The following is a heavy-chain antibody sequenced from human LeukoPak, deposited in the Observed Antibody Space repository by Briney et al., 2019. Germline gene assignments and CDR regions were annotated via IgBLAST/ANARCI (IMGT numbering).Heavy chain of an antibody. D-gene: IGHD4-17*01. Sequence: PGGSLRLSCAASGFTFSCYWMSWVRQAPGKGLEWVANIKQDGSEKYYVDSVKGRFTISRDNAKNSLYLQMNSLRAEDTAVYYCARDKWFSYGDHFDYWGQGTLVTVSS. CDR2: IKQDGSEK. CDR3: ARDKWFSYGDHFDY. J-gene: IGHJ4*02. CDR1: GFTFSCYW. V-gene: IGHV3-7*01.